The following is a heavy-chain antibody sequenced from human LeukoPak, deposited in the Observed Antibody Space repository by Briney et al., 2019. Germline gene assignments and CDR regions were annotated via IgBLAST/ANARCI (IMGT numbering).Heavy chain of an antibody. CDR2: ISYDGSNK. CDR3: VRGMFGPDY. Sequence: PGGSLRLSCAASGFTFSSYAMHWVRQAPGKGLEWVAVISYDGSNKYYADSVKGRFTISRDNAKNTLDLQMNSLRAEDTAVYYCVRGMFGPDYWGQGTLVTVSS. V-gene: IGHV3-30*04. CDR1: GFTFSSYA. J-gene: IGHJ4*02. D-gene: IGHD3-3*01.